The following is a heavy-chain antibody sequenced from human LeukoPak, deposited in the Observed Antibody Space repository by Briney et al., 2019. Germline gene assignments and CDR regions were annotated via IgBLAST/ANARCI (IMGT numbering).Heavy chain of an antibody. Sequence: GGSLRLSCAASGFTVSTNYMSWVRQAPGKGLEWVGIIYAGGNTYYADPVQGRFSISRDSYNNTVYLQMNSLRPEDTAVYYCARYRGRAAAVPRFDYWGQGTLVTVSS. CDR1: GFTVSTNY. D-gene: IGHD6-13*01. CDR3: ARYRGRAAAVPRFDY. CDR2: IYAGGNT. J-gene: IGHJ4*02. V-gene: IGHV3-66*01.